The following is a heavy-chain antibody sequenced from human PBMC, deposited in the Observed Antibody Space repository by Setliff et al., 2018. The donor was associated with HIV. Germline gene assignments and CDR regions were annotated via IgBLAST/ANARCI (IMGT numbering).Heavy chain of an antibody. CDR1: GYTFTSDH. V-gene: IGHV1-46*01. J-gene: IGHJ4*02. Sequence: GASVKVSCKASGYTFTSDHMHWVRQAPGQGLEWVGMITPSDGNTNYEQKFQGRVTMTRDTSTTTVYMELSSLTSEDTAIYYCARDFGGRWTFDYWGQGTLVTVSS. CDR3: ARDFGGRWTFDY. CDR2: ITPSDGNT. D-gene: IGHD3-10*01.